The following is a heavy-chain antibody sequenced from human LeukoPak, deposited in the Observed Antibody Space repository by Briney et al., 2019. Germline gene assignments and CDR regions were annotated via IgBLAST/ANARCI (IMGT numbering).Heavy chain of an antibody. CDR2: ISAYNGNT. CDR3: ARDAHDYGDYEVSFH. D-gene: IGHD4-17*01. Sequence: ASVKVSCKASGYTFTSYGISWVRQAPGQGLEWMGWISAYNGNTNYAQKLQGRVTMTTDTSTSTAYMELRSLRSDDTAVYYCARDAHDYGDYEVSFHWGQGTLVTVSS. V-gene: IGHV1-18*01. J-gene: IGHJ4*02. CDR1: GYTFTSYG.